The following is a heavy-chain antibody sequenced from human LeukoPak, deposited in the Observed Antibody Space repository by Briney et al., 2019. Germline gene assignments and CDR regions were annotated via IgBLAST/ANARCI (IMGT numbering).Heavy chain of an antibody. CDR1: GFTFSYYY. V-gene: IGHV3-11*01. CDR3: ASSLMVRGVTDYYYGMDV. D-gene: IGHD3-10*01. Sequence: GGSLRLSCAASGFTFSYYYMSWIRQAPGKGLEWVSYISSSGSTMYYADSVKGRFTISRDNAKNSLYLQMNSLRAEDTAVYYCASSLMVRGVTDYYYGMDVWGQGTTVTVSS. J-gene: IGHJ6*02. CDR2: ISSSGSTM.